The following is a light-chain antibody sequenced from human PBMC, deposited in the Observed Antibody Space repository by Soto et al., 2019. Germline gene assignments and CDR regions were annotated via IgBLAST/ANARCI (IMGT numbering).Light chain of an antibody. CDR1: QSVSSN. J-gene: IGKJ1*01. Sequence: EIVMTQSPATLSVSPGERATLSCRASQSVSSNLAWYQQKPGQAPRLLIYGASTRATGIPARFSGSGSGTDFTLTISRLEPEDFAVYCCHQYGSSPWTFGQGTKVEIK. CDR2: GAS. V-gene: IGKV3-15*01. CDR3: HQYGSSPWT.